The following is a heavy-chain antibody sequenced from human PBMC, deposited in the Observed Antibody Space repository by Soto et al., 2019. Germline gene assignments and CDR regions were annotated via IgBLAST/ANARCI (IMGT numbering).Heavy chain of an antibody. CDR1: SYTLTNYA. D-gene: IGHD2-15*01. V-gene: IGHV1-18*01. CDR2: INTYNGNS. J-gene: IGHJ4*02. Sequence: QVQLVQSAAEVKKPGASVKVSCKASSYTLTNYAISWVRQAPGQGPEWRGWINTYNGNSNYAQKFQGRVTMTTDTSTNTAYMELRSLTSDDTAVYYCARDCTGGSCFCIYWGQGTLVTVSS. CDR3: ARDCTGGSCFCIY.